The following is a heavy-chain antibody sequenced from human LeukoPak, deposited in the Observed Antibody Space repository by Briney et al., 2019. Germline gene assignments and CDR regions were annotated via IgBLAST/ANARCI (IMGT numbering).Heavy chain of an antibody. Sequence: SQTLSLTCAISGDSVSSDTTAWNWIRQSPSRGLEWLGRAYYTSKWITNYAVSVRSRITVNPNTSSNQCCLQLNSVTPANTAVYYCARGYCAHDMNVWGPGTTVTVSS. CDR2: AYYTSKWIT. J-gene: IGHJ6*02. V-gene: IGHV6-1*01. CDR1: GDSVSSDTTA. CDR3: ARGYCAHDMNV. D-gene: IGHD6-13*01.